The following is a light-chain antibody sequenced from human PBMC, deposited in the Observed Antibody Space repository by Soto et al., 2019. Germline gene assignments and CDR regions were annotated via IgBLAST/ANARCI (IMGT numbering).Light chain of an antibody. V-gene: IGKV3-15*01. CDR2: GAS. Sequence: VMTQSPATLSVSPGERATLSCRASQIFISNLAWYHQKPGQPPRLLIYGASTRATGIPARFSGSGFGTEFTLTISSLQPEDFAIYHCLQYDTSPLTFGGGTKLEI. CDR1: QIFISN. J-gene: IGKJ4*01. CDR3: LQYDTSPLT.